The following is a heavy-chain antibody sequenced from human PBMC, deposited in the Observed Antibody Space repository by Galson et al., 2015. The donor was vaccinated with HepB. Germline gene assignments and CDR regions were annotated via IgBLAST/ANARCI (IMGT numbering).Heavy chain of an antibody. V-gene: IGHV3-33*01. CDR1: GFTFSSYG. D-gene: IGHD4-17*01. CDR3: ARDRYGRQLDY. J-gene: IGHJ4*02. CDR2: IWYDGSHK. Sequence: SLRLSCAASGFTFSSYGKHWVRQAPGNGLEWVAVIWYDGSHKYYADSVKGRFTISRDNSKNTLYLQMNSLRAEDTAVYYCARDRYGRQLDYWGQGTLVTVSS.